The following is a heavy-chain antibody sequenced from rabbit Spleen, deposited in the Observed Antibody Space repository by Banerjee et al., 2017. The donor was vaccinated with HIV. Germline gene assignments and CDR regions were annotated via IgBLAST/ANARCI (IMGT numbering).Heavy chain of an antibody. J-gene: IGHJ4*01. Sequence: EESGGRLVQPGGSLTLSCKAYGFTISNYWMNWVRQAPGKGLEWIGIIYPITETTYYANWVNGRFTISSDNAQNTVDLHMNSLTAADTATYFCAREDVGGSVSLWGPGTLVTVS. CDR2: IYPITETT. CDR3: AREDVGGSVSL. V-gene: IGHV1S7*01. D-gene: IGHD1-1*01. CDR1: GFTISNYW.